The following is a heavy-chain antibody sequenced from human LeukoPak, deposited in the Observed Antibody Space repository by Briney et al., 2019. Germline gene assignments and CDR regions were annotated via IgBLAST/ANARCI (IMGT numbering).Heavy chain of an antibody. J-gene: IGHJ4*02. CDR1: GFSLSTSGVG. CDR2: IYWNDDK. V-gene: IGHV2-5*01. D-gene: IGHD2-15*01. CDR3: AHRRPYCSGGSCYWVFDY. Sequence: SGPTLVKPTQTLPLTCTFSGFSLSTSGVGVGWIRQPPGKALEWLALIYWNDDKRYSPSLKSRLTITKDTSKNQVVLTMTNMDPVDTATYYCAHRRPYCSGGSCYWVFDYWGQGTLVTVSS.